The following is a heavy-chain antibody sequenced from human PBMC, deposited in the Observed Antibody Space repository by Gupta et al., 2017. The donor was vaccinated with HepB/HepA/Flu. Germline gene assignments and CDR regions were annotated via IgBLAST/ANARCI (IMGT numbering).Heavy chain of an antibody. CDR2: ISYDGSNK. D-gene: IGHD1-26*01. CDR1: GFTFSSYA. CDR3: AREDSRVIVGATPGAFDI. Sequence: QVQLVESGGGVVQPGRSLRLSCAASGFTFSSYAMHWVRPAPGKGLEWVAVISYDGSNKYYADSVKGRFTISRDNSKNTLYLQMNSLRAEDTAVYYCAREDSRVIVGATPGAFDIWGQGTMVTVSS. V-gene: IGHV3-30-3*01. J-gene: IGHJ3*02.